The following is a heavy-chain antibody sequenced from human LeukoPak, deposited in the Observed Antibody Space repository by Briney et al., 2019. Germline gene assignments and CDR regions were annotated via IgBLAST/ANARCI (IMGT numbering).Heavy chain of an antibody. D-gene: IGHD3-22*01. J-gene: IGHJ4*02. V-gene: IGHV2-26*01. Sequence: SGPTLVNPTGPRTLTCTVSGFSLRTARRGVSWIRQPPEKALEWLAHIFSNDEKSYSTSLKSRLTISKDTSKSQVVPTMTNMDPVDTATYYCARIPNYYDSSGYWRQGTLVTVSS. CDR1: GFSLRTARRG. CDR3: ARIPNYYDSSGY. CDR2: IFSNDEK.